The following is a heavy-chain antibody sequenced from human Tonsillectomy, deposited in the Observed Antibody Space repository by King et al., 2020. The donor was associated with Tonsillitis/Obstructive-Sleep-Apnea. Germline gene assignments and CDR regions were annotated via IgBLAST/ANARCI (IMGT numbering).Heavy chain of an antibody. CDR1: GFTFDDYA. Sequence: VQLVESGGGLVQPGRSPRLSCAASGFTFDDYAMHWVRQAPGKGLEWVSGISWNSGSIGYADSVKGRFTISRDNAKNSLYLQMNSLRAEDTALYYCAKDVKYDFWSGYYLDYWGQGTLVTVSS. V-gene: IGHV3-9*01. CDR3: AKDVKYDFWSGYYLDY. J-gene: IGHJ4*02. D-gene: IGHD3-3*01. CDR2: ISWNSGSI.